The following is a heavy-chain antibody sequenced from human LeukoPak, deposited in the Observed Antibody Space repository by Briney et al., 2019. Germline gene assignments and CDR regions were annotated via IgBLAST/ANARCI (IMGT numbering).Heavy chain of an antibody. D-gene: IGHD2-15*01. CDR2: ISGSGGST. J-gene: IGHJ6*02. CDR1: GFTFSSYA. V-gene: IGHV3-23*01. Sequence: GGSLRLSCAASGFTFSSYAMSWVRQAPGKGLEWVSAISGSGGSTYYADSVKGRFTISRDNSKNTLYLQMNSLRAEDTAVYYCAKGVVAATGGYYYYYGMDVWGQGATVTVSS. CDR3: AKGVVAATGGYYYYYGMDV.